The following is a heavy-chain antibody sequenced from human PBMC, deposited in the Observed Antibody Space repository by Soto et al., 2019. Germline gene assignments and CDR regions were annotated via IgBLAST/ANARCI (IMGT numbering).Heavy chain of an antibody. Sequence: VQLLESGGGLVQPGGSLRLSCAASGFTFSSYAMSWVRQAPGKGLEWVSAISGSGGSTYYADSVKGRFTISRDNSKNTLYHKMNSPRAEDTAVYYGAKKRGSYPEGSYWYFDLWGRGTLVTVSS. CDR2: ISGSGGST. CDR3: AKKRGSYPEGSYWYFDL. D-gene: IGHD1-26*01. J-gene: IGHJ2*01. V-gene: IGHV3-23*01. CDR1: GFTFSSYA.